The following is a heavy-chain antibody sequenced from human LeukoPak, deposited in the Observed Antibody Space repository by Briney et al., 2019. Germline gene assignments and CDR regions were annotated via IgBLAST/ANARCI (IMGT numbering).Heavy chain of an antibody. V-gene: IGHV3-48*03. CDR1: GFTFSSYE. CDR2: ISSSGSTI. D-gene: IGHD2-15*01. J-gene: IGHJ4*02. CDR3: ARRYCSGGSCYLLDY. Sequence: QPGRSLRLSCAASGFTFSSYEMNWVRQAPGKGLEWASYISSSGSTIYYADSVKGRFTISRDNAKNSLYLQMNSLRAEDTAVYYCARRYCSGGSCYLLDYWGQGTLVTVSS.